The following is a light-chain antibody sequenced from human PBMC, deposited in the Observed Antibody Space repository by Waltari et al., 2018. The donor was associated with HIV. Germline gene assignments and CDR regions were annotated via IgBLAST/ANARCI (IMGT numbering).Light chain of an antibody. V-gene: IGLV2-14*03. CDR2: DVS. CDR3: SSYTSSSTRV. CDR1: SSDVGGYNY. J-gene: IGLJ3*02. Sequence: QSALTQPASVSGSPGQSITISCTGTSSDVGGYNYFSWYQRHPGKAPTLIIYDVSNRPSGVSNRFSGSKSGNRASLTISGLQAEDEADYYCSSYTSSSTRVFGGGTTVTVL.